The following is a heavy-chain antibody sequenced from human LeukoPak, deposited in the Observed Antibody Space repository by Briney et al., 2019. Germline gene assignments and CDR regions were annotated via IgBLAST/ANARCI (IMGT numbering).Heavy chain of an antibody. V-gene: IGHV4-34*01. Sequence: SETLSLTCAVYGGSFNYHWSWIRQPPGKGLEWVGEISLSGRTNYNPSLKSRATISLDTSKNQFSLKLSSVTAADTAVYYCARSLYYYGPYDYWGQGTLVTVSS. D-gene: IGHD3-10*01. CDR2: ISLSGRT. J-gene: IGHJ4*02. CDR1: GGSFNYH. CDR3: ARSLYYYGPYDY.